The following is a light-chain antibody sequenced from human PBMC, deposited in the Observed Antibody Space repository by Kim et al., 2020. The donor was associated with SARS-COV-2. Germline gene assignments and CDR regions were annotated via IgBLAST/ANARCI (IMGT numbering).Light chain of an antibody. Sequence: GQSINISCTGTSSDVGGYNYVSWYQQHPGKAPKLIIYDVTKRPSGVSNRFSGSKSGNTASLTISGLQADDEADYYCSSYTSNSTVVFGGGTQLTVL. V-gene: IGLV2-14*03. CDR3: SSYTSNSTVV. CDR2: DVT. CDR1: SSDVGGYNY. J-gene: IGLJ2*01.